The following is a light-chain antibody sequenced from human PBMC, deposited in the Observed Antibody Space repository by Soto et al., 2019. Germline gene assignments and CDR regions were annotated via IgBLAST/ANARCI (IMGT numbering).Light chain of an antibody. CDR3: QQYNNWPRAT. Sequence: EIVLTQSPGTLSLSPGERATLSCRASQSVSSSYLAWYQQKPGQAPRLLVFRASIRAAGFPARFSGSGSGTEFNITISSLQSDDSAVYYCQQYNNWPRATFGGGTKVDIK. CDR1: QSVSSSY. V-gene: IGKV3-15*01. J-gene: IGKJ4*01. CDR2: RAS.